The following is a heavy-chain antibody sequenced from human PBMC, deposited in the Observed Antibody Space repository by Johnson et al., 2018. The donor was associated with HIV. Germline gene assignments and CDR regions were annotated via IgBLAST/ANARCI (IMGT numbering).Heavy chain of an antibody. CDR1: GFTFNDYG. Sequence: VQLVESGGGVVRPGGSLRLSCAASGFTFNDYGMSWVRQAPGKGLEWVAVISYDGSNKYYADSVKGRFIISRDNSKTTLYLQMNSLRAEDTAVYYCAKREGFPKDAFDIWGQGTMVTVSS. D-gene: IGHD5-24*01. CDR2: ISYDGSNK. CDR3: AKREGFPKDAFDI. J-gene: IGHJ3*02. V-gene: IGHV3-30*18.